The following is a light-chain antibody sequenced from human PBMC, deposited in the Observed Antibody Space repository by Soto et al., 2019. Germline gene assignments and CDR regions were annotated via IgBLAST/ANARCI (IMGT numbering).Light chain of an antibody. V-gene: IGLV1-40*01. CDR1: SSNIGAGYD. CDR2: ANI. J-gene: IGLJ2*01. CDR3: QSYDSSLSASVV. Sequence: QAVLTQPPSVSGAPGQRVTISCTGSSSNIGAGYDVHWYQQLPGTAPKLLIYANINRPSGVPDRFSGSKSGTSASLAITGLQAEDGADYYCQSYDSSLSASVVFGGGTKVTVL.